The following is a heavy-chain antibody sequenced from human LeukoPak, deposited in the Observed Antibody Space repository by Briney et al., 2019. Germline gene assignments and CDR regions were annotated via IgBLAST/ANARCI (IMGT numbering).Heavy chain of an antibody. D-gene: IGHD5-18*01. V-gene: IGHV4-59*01. CDR1: DDSITMYY. CDR2: IYYTGST. Sequence: SETLSLTCTVSDDSITMYYWTWIRQPPGKGLEWIGYIYYTGSTNYNPSLKSRVTISVDTSKNRFSLKLSSVTAADTAVYYCARTTEGGYTYGYFYYYYMDVWGKGTTVTISS. CDR3: ARTTEGGYTYGYFYYYYMDV. J-gene: IGHJ6*03.